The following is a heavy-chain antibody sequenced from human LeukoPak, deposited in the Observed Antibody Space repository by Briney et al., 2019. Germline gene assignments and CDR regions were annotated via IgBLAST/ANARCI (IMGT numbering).Heavy chain of an antibody. CDR1: GFTFSGYA. CDR2: ISGSGGST. Sequence: GGSLRLSCAASGFTFSGYAMSWVRQAPGKGLEWVSAISGSGGSTYYADSVKGRFTISRDNSKNTLYLQMNSLRAEDTAVYYCAKVLGWDRAAYAFDIWGQGTMVTVPS. CDR3: AKVLGWDRAAYAFDI. V-gene: IGHV3-23*01. D-gene: IGHD2-21*01. J-gene: IGHJ3*02.